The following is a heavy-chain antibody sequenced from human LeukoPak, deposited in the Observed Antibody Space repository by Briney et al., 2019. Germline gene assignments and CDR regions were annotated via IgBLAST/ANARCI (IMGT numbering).Heavy chain of an antibody. CDR1: GFTFSHFG. J-gene: IGHJ4*02. CDR3: AKGEDSSGYYHSY. D-gene: IGHD3-22*01. V-gene: IGHV3-30*18. Sequence: PGGSLRLSCAASGFTFSHFGMHWVRLAPGKGLDWVAVTSYDGSNKYYGDSVKGRFTISRDNSKSTLYLQMSSLRAEDTAIYYCAKGEDSSGYYHSYWGPGTLVTVSS. CDR2: TSYDGSNK.